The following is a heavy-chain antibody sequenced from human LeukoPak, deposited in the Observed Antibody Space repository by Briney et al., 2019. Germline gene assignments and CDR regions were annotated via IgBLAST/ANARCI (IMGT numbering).Heavy chain of an antibody. CDR1: GYTFTSYD. CDR3: ARLDWSRGDSSGYFDY. Sequence: SVKVSCKASGYTFTSYDINWVRQATGQGLEWMGGIIPIFGTANYAQKFQGRVTITADESTSTAYMELSSLRSEDTAVYYCARLDWSRGDSSGYFDYWGQGTLVTVSS. J-gene: IGHJ4*02. CDR2: IIPIFGTA. V-gene: IGHV1-69*13. D-gene: IGHD3-22*01.